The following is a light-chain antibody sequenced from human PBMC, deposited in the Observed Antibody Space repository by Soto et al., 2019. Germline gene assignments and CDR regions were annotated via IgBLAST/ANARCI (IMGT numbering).Light chain of an antibody. CDR1: QTISSTY. J-gene: IGKJ1*01. Sequence: EIVLTQSPGTLSLSPGDRATLSCRASQTISSTYLAWYQQKPGQAPRLLIYAASTRATGIPDRFSGSGSGTEFTLTISSLQSEDFAVYYCQQYNNWHSWTFGQGTKVGIK. CDR3: QQYNNWHSWT. CDR2: AAS. V-gene: IGKV3D-15*01.